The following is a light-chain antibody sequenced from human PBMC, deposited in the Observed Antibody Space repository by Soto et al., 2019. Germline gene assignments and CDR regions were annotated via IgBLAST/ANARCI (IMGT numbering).Light chain of an antibody. V-gene: IGKV1-5*03. Sequence: DIQMTQSPSTLSASVGDRVTITCRASQSISSWLAWYQQKPGTAPKLLIYKASSFESGVPSRFSGSGSGTEFTLTISSLQPDDFATYYCQQYNSYSGTFGQGTKVEIK. CDR2: KAS. J-gene: IGKJ1*01. CDR1: QSISSW. CDR3: QQYNSYSGT.